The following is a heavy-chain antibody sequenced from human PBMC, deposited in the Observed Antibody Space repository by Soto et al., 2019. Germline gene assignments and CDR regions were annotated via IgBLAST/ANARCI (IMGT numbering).Heavy chain of an antibody. CDR3: ARHLGLYHHHGMDV. CDR1: GCSFTSYW. CDR2: IYPGDSDT. V-gene: IGHV5-51*01. Sequence: GEALKISCKGFGCSFTSYWIGWVRQMPGKGLEWMGIIYPGDSDTRYSPSFQGQVTISADKSISTAYLQWSSLKASVTVMYYCARHLGLYHHHGMDVWAQGTTVPVSS. J-gene: IGHJ6*02.